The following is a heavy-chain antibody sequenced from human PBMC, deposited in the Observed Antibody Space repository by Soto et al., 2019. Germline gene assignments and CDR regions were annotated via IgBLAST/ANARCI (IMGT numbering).Heavy chain of an antibody. CDR2: IYSGGGT. J-gene: IGHJ4*02. CDR3: ARGVATSTSAPDN. CDR1: GLTVSSKS. D-gene: IGHD1-26*01. Sequence: EVQLVESGGGLVQPGGSLRLSCEASGLTVSSKSMSWVRQAPGKGLEWVSAIYSGGGTYYADSVRGRLTVSRDSSKNTLFLQMNRLRAEDTAVYYCARGVATSTSAPDNWGQGTLVNVSS. V-gene: IGHV3-66*01.